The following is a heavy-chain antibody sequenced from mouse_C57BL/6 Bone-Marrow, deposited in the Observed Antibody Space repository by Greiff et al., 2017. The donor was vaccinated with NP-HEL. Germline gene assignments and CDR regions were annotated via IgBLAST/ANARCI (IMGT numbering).Heavy chain of an antibody. CDR3: ASSY. CDR1: GFTFSSYG. V-gene: IGHV5-6*01. J-gene: IGHJ3*01. CDR2: ISSGGSYT. Sequence: EVKLMESGGDLVKPGGSLKLSCAASGFTFSSYGMSWVRQTPDKRLEWVATISSGGSYTYYLDSVKGRFTISRDNAKNTLYLQMSSLKSEDTAMYYCASSYWGQGTLVTVSA.